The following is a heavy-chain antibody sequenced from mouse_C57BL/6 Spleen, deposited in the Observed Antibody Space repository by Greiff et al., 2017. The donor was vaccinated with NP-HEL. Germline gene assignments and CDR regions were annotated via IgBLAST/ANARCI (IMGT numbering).Heavy chain of an antibody. Sequence: QVQLQQPGAELVKPGASVKMSCKASGYTFTSYWITWVKQRPGQGLEWIGDIYPGSGSTNYNEKFKSKATLTVDTSSSTAYMQLGSLTSEDSAVYYCARKGGYRRENFDYWGQGTTLTVSS. CDR2: IYPGSGST. D-gene: IGHD2-2*01. J-gene: IGHJ2*01. CDR1: GYTFTSYW. CDR3: ARKGGYRRENFDY. V-gene: IGHV1-55*01.